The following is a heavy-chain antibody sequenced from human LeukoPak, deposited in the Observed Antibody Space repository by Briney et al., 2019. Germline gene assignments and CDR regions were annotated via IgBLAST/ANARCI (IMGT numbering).Heavy chain of an antibody. CDR3: AKGPIVVVPAATKQTYYYYYMDV. J-gene: IGHJ6*03. CDR1: GGTFSSYT. D-gene: IGHD2-2*01. CDR2: IIPILGIA. Sequence: AASVKVSCKASGGTFSSYTISWVRQAPGQGLEWMGGIIPILGIASYAQKFQGRVTITADKSTSTAYMELSSLRSEDTAVYYCAKGPIVVVPAATKQTYYYYYMDVWGKGTTVTVSS. V-gene: IGHV1-69*10.